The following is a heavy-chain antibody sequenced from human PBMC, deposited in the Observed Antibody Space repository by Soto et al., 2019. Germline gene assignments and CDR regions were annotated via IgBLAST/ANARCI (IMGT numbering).Heavy chain of an antibody. V-gene: IGHV4-39*01. Sequence: SETLSLTCTVSGGSISSSSYYWGWIRQPPGKGLEWIGSIYYSGSPYYNPSLKSRVTISVDTSKNQFSLKLSSVTAADTAVYYCARKWARQWLGGDWFDPWGQGTLVTVSS. CDR2: IYYSGSP. CDR1: GGSISSSSYY. J-gene: IGHJ5*02. CDR3: ARKWARQWLGGDWFDP. D-gene: IGHD6-19*01.